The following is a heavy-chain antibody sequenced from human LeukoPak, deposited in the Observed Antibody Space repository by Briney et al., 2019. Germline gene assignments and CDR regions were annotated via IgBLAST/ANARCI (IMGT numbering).Heavy chain of an antibody. V-gene: IGHV3-23*01. D-gene: IGHD4-17*01. CDR3: ANVRYGDYVLGY. CDR2: ISGSGGST. CDR1: GFTFSSYA. Sequence: GGSLRLSCAASGFTFSSYAMSWVRQAPGKGLEWVSAISGSGGSTYYADSVKGRFTISRDNSKNTLYLQMNSLRAEDTAVYYCANVRYGDYVLGYWGQGTLVTVSS. J-gene: IGHJ4*02.